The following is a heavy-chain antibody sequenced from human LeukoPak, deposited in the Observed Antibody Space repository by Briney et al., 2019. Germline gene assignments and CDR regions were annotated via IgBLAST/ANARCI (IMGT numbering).Heavy chain of an antibody. CDR1: GGSFSGYY. V-gene: IGHV4-34*01. J-gene: IGHJ4*02. Sequence: SETLSLTCAVYGGSFSGYYWSWIRQPPGKGLEWIGEINHSGSTNYNPSLKSRVTISVDTSKNQFSLKLSSVTAADTAVYYCARDPLTNPGLYYFDYWGQGTLVTVSP. D-gene: IGHD1-14*01. CDR3: ARDPLTNPGLYYFDY. CDR2: INHSGST.